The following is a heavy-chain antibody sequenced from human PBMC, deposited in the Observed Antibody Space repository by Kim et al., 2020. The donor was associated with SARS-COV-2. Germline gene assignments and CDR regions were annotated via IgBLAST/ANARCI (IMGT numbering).Heavy chain of an antibody. J-gene: IGHJ4*02. Sequence: SVKVSCKASGGTFSSYAISWVRQAPGQGLEWMGRIIPILGIANYAQKFQGRVTITADKSTSTAYMELSSLRSEDTAVYYCARAGYDSSGASPIDYWGQGTLVTVSS. CDR2: IIPILGIA. CDR3: ARAGYDSSGASPIDY. CDR1: GGTFSSYA. V-gene: IGHV1-69*04. D-gene: IGHD3-22*01.